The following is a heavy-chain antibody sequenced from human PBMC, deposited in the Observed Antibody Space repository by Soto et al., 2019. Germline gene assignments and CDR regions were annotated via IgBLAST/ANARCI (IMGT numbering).Heavy chain of an antibody. D-gene: IGHD3-22*01. V-gene: IGHV3-48*02. Sequence: EVQLVESGGGLVQPGGSLRLSCAASGFIFSNYGMHWVRQAPGTGLEWISYVGASATSRYYADSVKGRFPISRDNAKNALYLQMTSLRDDDTAVYYCAGAILLGGSSGWGFNYWGQGSLVTVSS. CDR3: AGAILLGGSSGWGFNY. CDR1: GFIFSNYG. J-gene: IGHJ4*02. CDR2: VGASATSR.